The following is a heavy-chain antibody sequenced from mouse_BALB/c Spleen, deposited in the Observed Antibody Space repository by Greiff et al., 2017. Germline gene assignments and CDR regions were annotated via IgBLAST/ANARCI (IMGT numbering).Heavy chain of an antibody. Sequence: VMLVESGPGLVAPSQSLSITCTVSGFSFSRYCVHWVRQPPGKGLEWLGMIWGGGSTDYNSALKTRLSISKDNSKSQVFLKMNTLQTEDTARYYCARKTEGYAMDYWGQGTSVTVSS. J-gene: IGHJ4*01. CDR3: ARKTEGYAMDY. CDR2: IWGGGST. V-gene: IGHV2-6-4*01. CDR1: GFSFSRYC.